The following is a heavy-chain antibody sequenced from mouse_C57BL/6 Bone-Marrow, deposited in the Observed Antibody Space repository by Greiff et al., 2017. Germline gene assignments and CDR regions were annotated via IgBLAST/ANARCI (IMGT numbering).Heavy chain of an antibody. J-gene: IGHJ1*03. V-gene: IGHV1-59*01. Sequence: QVQLQQPGAELVRPGTSVKLSCKASGYTFTSYWMHWVKQRPGQGLEWIGVIDPSDSYPNYNQKFKGKATLTVDTSSSTAYMQLSSLTSEDSAVYYCARYSTTVVATDWYFDVWGTGTTVTVSS. D-gene: IGHD1-1*01. CDR3: ARYSTTVVATDWYFDV. CDR2: IDPSDSYP. CDR1: GYTFTSYW.